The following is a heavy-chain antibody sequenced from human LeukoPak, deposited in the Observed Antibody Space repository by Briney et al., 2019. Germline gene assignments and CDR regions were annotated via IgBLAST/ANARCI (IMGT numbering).Heavy chain of an antibody. D-gene: IGHD6-6*01. CDR3: ARRVRQLDLKYYYYYFYMDV. CDR1: GESFSTYY. J-gene: IGHJ6*03. V-gene: IGHV4-34*01. Sequence: SETLSLTCAVYGESFSTYYWTWIRQSPAKGLEWIGEINHYGRTNYNPSLKSRVTISADTSKNQFSLRLNSVTAADTSVYYCARRVRQLDLKYYYYYFYMDVWGKGTTVTVSS. CDR2: INHYGRT.